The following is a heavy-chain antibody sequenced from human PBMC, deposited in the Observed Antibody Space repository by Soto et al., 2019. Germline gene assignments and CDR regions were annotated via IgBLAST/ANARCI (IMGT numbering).Heavy chain of an antibody. CDR2: ISSSSSTI. D-gene: IGHD4-17*01. CDR1: GFTLSSYS. V-gene: IGHV3-48*01. CDR3: ARIGDYDAFDI. J-gene: IGHJ3*02. Sequence: PGGSLRLSCAASGFTLSSYSMNWVRQAPGKGLEWVSYISSSSSTIYYADSLKGRFTISRDNAKNSLYLQMNSLRAEDTAVYYCARIGDYDAFDIWGQGTMVTVSS.